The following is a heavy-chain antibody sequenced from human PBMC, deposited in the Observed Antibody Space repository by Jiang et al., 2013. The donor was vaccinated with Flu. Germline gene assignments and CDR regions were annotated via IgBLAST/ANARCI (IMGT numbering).Heavy chain of an antibody. Sequence: GSGLVKPSETLSLTCTVSGASISKYYWSWIRQSAGKGLEYIGRIYAGGTINYNPSLKGRVTISVDTSKSQFSLRLNSVTAADTAIYYCVRNAQGTPSSSSWYGYWGQGTLVTVSS. D-gene: IGHD6-19*01. CDR1: GASISKYY. J-gene: IGHJ4*02. CDR2: IYAGGTI. V-gene: IGHV4-4*07. CDR3: VRNAQGTPSSSSWYGY.